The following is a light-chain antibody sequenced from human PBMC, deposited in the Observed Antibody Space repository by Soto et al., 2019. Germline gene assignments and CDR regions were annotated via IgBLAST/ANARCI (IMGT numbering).Light chain of an antibody. V-gene: IGKV1-9*01. CDR2: AAS. J-gene: IGKJ1*01. Sequence: DIQLTQSPSFLSASVGARVTITCRASQDINSYLAWYQQKPGKAPTLLIYAASTLQSAVPSRFSGGGSGTEFTLTISALQPEDFATYYCQQLNTYPRTFGQGTKV. CDR1: QDINSY. CDR3: QQLNTYPRT.